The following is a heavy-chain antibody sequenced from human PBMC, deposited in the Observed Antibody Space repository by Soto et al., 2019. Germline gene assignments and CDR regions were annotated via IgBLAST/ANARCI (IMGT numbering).Heavy chain of an antibody. CDR2: IYYSGST. CDR1: GGSISSYY. J-gene: IGHJ3*02. V-gene: IGHV4-59*08. D-gene: IGHD6-19*01. CDR3: ARRTRSSSGWHDDAFDI. Sequence: SETLSLTCTVSGGSISSYYWSWIRQPPGKGLEWIGYIYYSGSTNYNPSLKSRVTISVDTSKNQFSLKLSSVTAADTAVYYCARRTRSSSGWHDDAFDIWGQGTMVTVSS.